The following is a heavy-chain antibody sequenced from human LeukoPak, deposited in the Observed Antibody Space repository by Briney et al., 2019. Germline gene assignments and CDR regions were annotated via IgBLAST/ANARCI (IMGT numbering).Heavy chain of an antibody. CDR1: GGSFSGYY. D-gene: IGHD3-10*01. CDR3: ARAPSNYYGSGSYYIIGPYYYYYMDV. J-gene: IGHJ6*03. V-gene: IGHV4-34*01. Sequence: SETLSLTCAVYGGSFSGYYWSWIRQPPGKGLEWIGEINHSESTNYNPSLKSRVTISVDTSKNQFSLKLSSVTAADTAVYYCARAPSNYYGSGSYYIIGPYYYYYMDVWGKGTTVTVSS. CDR2: INHSEST.